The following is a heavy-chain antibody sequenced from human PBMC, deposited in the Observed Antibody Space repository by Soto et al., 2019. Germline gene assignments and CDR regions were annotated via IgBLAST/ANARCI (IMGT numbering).Heavy chain of an antibody. J-gene: IGHJ5*02. CDR3: ARYKGDWFDP. D-gene: IGHD1-1*01. V-gene: IGHV4-59*01. CDR1: GVSISSYY. Sequence: SETLSLTCTVSGVSISSYYWSWIRQPPGKGLEWIGYIYYSGSTNYNPSLKSRVTISLDTSKNRFSLKLSSVTAADTAVYSCARYKGDWFDPWGQGTLVTVSS. CDR2: IYYSGST.